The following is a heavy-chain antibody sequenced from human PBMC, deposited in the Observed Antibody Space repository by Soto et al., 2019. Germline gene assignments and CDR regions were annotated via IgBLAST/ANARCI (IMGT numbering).Heavy chain of an antibody. CDR2: ISYDGSNK. CDR1: GFTFSSYD. J-gene: IGHJ6*02. CDR3: GIDWGELLIANCMDV. Sequence: QVQLVESGGGVVQPGRSLRLSCAASGFTFSSYDMHWVRQAPGKGLEWVAVISYDGSNKYYADSVKGRFTISRDNSKNRLYLHINSLRAEDTAVYYCGIDWGELLIANCMDVWGQGTTVTVCS. V-gene: IGHV3-30-3*01. D-gene: IGHD1-26*01.